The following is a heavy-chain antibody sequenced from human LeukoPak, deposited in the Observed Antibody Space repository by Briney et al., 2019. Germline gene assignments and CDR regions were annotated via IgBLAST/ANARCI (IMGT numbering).Heavy chain of an antibody. J-gene: IGHJ4*02. CDR1: GGTFISYA. D-gene: IGHD3-22*01. Sequence: SVKVSCKASGGTFISYAISWVRQAPGQGLEWMGRIIPILGIANYAQKFQGRVTITADNSTSTPYMELSGLRSEDTAVYYCARSDPYYDSSGYYGDYWGQGTLVAVS. CDR3: ARSDPYYDSSGYYGDY. CDR2: IIPILGIA. V-gene: IGHV1-69*04.